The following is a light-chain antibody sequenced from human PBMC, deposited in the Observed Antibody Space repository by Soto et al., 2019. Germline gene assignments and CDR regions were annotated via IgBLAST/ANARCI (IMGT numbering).Light chain of an antibody. V-gene: IGKV2-28*01. Sequence: IVMTQSPLSLHVTPGEPASISCRASQSLLHSNGYNYLDWYLQKPGQSPQLLIYLGSNRASGVPDRFSGSGSGTDFTLKISRVEAEDVGVYYCMQTLQTRITFGQGTRLEIK. CDR1: QSLLHSNGYNY. J-gene: IGKJ5*01. CDR2: LGS. CDR3: MQTLQTRIT.